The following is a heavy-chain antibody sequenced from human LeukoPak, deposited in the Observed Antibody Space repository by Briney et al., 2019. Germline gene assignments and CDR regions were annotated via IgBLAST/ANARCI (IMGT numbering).Heavy chain of an antibody. CDR3: ARGRSTGYRYYCEH. V-gene: IGHV1-8*03. D-gene: IGHD5-12*01. J-gene: IGHJ4*02. CDR2: MNPNSGST. Sequence: GASVKVSCKASGYTFTSYDINWVRQATGQGLEWMGWMNPNSGSTGYAQKFQGRVTITRNTSISTAYMELSGLRSEDTAVYYCARGRSTGYRYYCEHWGQGTLVSVSS. CDR1: GYTFTSYD.